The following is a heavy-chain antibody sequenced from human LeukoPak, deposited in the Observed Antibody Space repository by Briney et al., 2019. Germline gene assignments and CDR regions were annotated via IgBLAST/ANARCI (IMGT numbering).Heavy chain of an antibody. CDR2: IYYSGST. Sequence: PSETLSLTCTVSGGSIGSNNYYWGWIRQPPGKGLEWIGSIYYSGSTYYNPSLKSRVTISVDTSKNQFSLKLSSVTAADTAVYYCARSNSGSYFRFDYWGQGTPVTVSS. CDR3: ARSNSGSYFRFDY. CDR1: GGSIGSNNYY. D-gene: IGHD1-26*01. V-gene: IGHV4-39*01. J-gene: IGHJ4*02.